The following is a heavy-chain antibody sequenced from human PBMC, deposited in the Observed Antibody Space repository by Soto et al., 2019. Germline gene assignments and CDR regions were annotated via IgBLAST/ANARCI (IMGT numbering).Heavy chain of an antibody. CDR1: GFTFSSYG. J-gene: IGHJ4*02. D-gene: IGHD3-22*01. CDR2: ISYDGSNK. V-gene: IGHV3-30*18. CDR3: AKALEKYYYDSSGYYSGFDY. Sequence: GGSLRLSCAASGFTFSSYGMHWVRQAPGKGLEGVAVISYDGSNKYYADSVKGRFTISRDNSKNTLYLQMNSLRAEDTAVYYCAKALEKYYYDSSGYYSGFDYWGQGTLVTVSS.